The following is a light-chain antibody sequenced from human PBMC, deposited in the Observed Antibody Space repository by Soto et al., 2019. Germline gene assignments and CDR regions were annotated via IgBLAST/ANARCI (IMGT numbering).Light chain of an antibody. CDR2: DDT. J-gene: IGLJ1*01. CDR1: SSDVGSYNL. V-gene: IGLV2-23*01. CDR3: CSYAGRYTYV. Sequence: QSVLTQPASVSGSPGQSITISCTGTSSDVGSYNLVSWYQQRPGKAPKLMIYDDTERPSGVSSRFSGSKSGNTASLTISGLQAEDEADYYCCSYAGRYTYVFGTGTKVTVL.